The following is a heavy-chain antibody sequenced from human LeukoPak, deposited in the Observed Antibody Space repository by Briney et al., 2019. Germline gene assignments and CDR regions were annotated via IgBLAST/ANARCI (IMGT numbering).Heavy chain of an antibody. CDR1: GGSFSGYY. CDR2: INHSGST. V-gene: IGHV4-34*01. Sequence: SETLSLTCAVYGGSFSGYYWSWIRQPPGKGLEWIGEINHSGSTNYNPSLKSRVTISVDTSKNQFSLKLSSVTAADTAVYYCDRRSTGFDYWGQGTLVTVSS. CDR3: DRRSTGFDY. J-gene: IGHJ4*02. D-gene: IGHD1-14*01.